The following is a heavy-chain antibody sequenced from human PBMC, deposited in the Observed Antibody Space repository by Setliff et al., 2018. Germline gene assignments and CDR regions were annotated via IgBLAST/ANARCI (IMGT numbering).Heavy chain of an antibody. CDR3: ARAPQYTNYWYALSWFDP. Sequence: PSETLSLTCRVSGGSISSGNYYWGLIRQPPGKGLEWVATIYYSGSTYSNPSLKSRLIISVDAPDNQFSLKLASMTAADTAICYCARAPQYTNYWYALSWFDPWGQGTLVTVS. D-gene: IGHD2-8*02. CDR1: GGSISSGNYY. J-gene: IGHJ5*02. V-gene: IGHV4-39*01. CDR2: IYYSGST.